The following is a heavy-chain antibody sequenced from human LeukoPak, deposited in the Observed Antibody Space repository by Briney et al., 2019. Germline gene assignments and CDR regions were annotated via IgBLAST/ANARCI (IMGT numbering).Heavy chain of an antibody. D-gene: IGHD1-1*01. CDR2: ISSNGGST. V-gene: IGHV3-64*01. CDR1: GFTFSSYA. J-gene: IGHJ6*03. Sequence: QTGGSLRLSCAASGFTFSSYAMHWVRQAPGKGLEYVSAISSNGGSTYYANSVKGRFTISRDNSKNTLYLQMGSLRAEDMAVYYCARDVGTDDYYYYYMDVWGKGTTVTVSS. CDR3: ARDVGTDDYYYYYMDV.